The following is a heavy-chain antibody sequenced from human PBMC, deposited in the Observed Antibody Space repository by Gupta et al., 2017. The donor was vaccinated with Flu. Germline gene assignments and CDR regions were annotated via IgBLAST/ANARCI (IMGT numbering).Heavy chain of an antibody. CDR3: ARVWCSSTSCYREP. CDR2: MNPNSGNT. D-gene: IGHD2-2*01. J-gene: IGHJ5*02. Sequence: QVQLVQSGAEVKKPGASVKVSCKASGYTFTSYDINWVRQATGQGLEWMGWMNPNSGNTGYAQKFQGRVTMTRNTSISTAYMELNSLRSEDTAVYYCARVWCSSTSCYREPWGQGTLVTVSS. CDR1: GYTFTSYD. V-gene: IGHV1-8*01.